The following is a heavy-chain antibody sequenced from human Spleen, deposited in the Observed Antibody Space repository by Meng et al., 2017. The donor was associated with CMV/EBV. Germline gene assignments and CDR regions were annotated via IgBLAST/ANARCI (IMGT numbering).Heavy chain of an antibody. CDR3: AKDGALTGSWYFEY. J-gene: IGHJ4*02. CDR2: IIPIFGTA. CDR1: GGTFSSYA. D-gene: IGHD6-19*01. V-gene: IGHV1-69*05. Sequence: ASGGTFSSYAISWVRQAPGQGLEWMGGIIPIFGTANYAQKFQGRVTITTDESTSTAYMELSSLRSEDTAVYYCAKDGALTGSWYFEYWGQGTLVTVSS.